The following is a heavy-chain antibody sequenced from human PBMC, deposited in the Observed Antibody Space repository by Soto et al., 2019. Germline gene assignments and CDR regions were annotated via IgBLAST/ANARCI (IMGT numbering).Heavy chain of an antibody. CDR3: ARDVGRAVAAPGWFDP. Sequence: GGSLRLSCAASGFTVSSNYMSWVRQAPGKGLEWVSVIYSGGSTYYADSVKGRFTISRDNSKNTLYLQMNSLRAEDTAVYYCARDVGRAVAAPGWFDPWGQGTLVTVSS. D-gene: IGHD6-19*01. CDR2: IYSGGST. CDR1: GFTVSSNY. V-gene: IGHV3-66*01. J-gene: IGHJ5*02.